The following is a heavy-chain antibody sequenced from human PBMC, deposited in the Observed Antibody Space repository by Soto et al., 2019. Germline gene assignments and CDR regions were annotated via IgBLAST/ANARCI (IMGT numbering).Heavy chain of an antibody. CDR3: VSPEGYYDSSGYTLDY. CDR1: GGSISSYY. J-gene: IGHJ4*02. V-gene: IGHV4-59*04. D-gene: IGHD3-22*01. CDR2: MFYSGNT. Sequence: PSETLSLTCTVSGGSISSYYWSWIRQPPGKGLEWIGSMFYSGNTYYNPSLKSRVTLSIDTSKNQFSLKLNSVTAADTAVYYCVSPEGYYDSSGYTLDYWRQGTLVTVSS.